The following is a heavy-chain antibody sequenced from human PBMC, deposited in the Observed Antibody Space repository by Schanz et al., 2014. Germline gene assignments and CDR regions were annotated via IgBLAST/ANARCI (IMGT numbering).Heavy chain of an antibody. D-gene: IGHD2-8*02. CDR1: GYTFTSDS. CDR2: IIPILGIA. J-gene: IGHJ4*02. V-gene: IGHV1-69*09. CDR3: ARGLVRYFAY. Sequence: QVQLVQSGAEVKKPGASVKVSCKASGYTFTSDSMHWVRQAPEQGLEWMGRIIPILGIATYAQKFQGRLTITADKSTSTAYMELSSLRSEHTAMYYCARGLVRYFAYWGQGTLVTVSS.